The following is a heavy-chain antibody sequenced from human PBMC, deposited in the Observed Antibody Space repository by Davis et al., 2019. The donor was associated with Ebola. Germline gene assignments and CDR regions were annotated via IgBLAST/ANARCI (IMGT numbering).Heavy chain of an antibody. CDR1: GFTFSSYS. Sequence: GESLKISCAASGFTFSSYSMNWVRQPPGKGLEWVSSISSSSSYIYYAESVKGRFTISRDNAKNSLYLQMNSLRAEDTAVYYCARDGCSGGSCYWGSNYYGMDVWGQGTTVTVSS. V-gene: IGHV3-21*01. CDR2: ISSSSSYI. D-gene: IGHD2-15*01. CDR3: ARDGCSGGSCYWGSNYYGMDV. J-gene: IGHJ6*02.